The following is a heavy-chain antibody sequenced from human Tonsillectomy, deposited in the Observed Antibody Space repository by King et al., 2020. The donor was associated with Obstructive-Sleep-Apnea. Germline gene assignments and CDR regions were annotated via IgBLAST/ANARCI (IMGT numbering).Heavy chain of an antibody. Sequence: VQLQESGPGLVKPSETLSLTCTVSGGSISSYYWSWIRPPPGKGLEWIGYIYYSGSTNYNPSLKSRVTISVDTSKNQFSLKLSSVTAADTAVYYCARLLWFGELSGYFDLWGRGTLVTVSS. D-gene: IGHD3-10*01. CDR3: ARLLWFGELSGYFDL. CDR1: GGSISSYY. V-gene: IGHV4-59*01. J-gene: IGHJ2*01. CDR2: IYYSGST.